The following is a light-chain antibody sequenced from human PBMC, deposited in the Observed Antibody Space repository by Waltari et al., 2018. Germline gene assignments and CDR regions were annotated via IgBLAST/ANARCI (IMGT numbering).Light chain of an antibody. Sequence: SSQLTQPPSVSVSPGQTATITCSGERFAKNYSSWYQQRPGQSPLLVIYQDNKRPSGIPERFSGSGSGNTATLTISGTQVIDEADYYCQSLDGTTIVFGGRTKLTVL. V-gene: IGLV3-1*01. CDR1: RFAKNY. CDR2: QDN. CDR3: QSLDGTTIV. J-gene: IGLJ2*01.